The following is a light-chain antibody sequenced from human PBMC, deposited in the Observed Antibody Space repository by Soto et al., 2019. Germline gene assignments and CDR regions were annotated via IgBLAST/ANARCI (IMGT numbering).Light chain of an antibody. J-gene: IGLJ2*01. CDR3: SSYTSRSTSVI. V-gene: IGLV2-14*01. Sequence: QSVLTQPASVSGSPGQSITISCTGTSSDVGGYKYVSWYQQHPDKAPQLIIFEVSNRASGISSRFSGSNSGNTASLTISRLQAEDEADYYGSSYTSRSTSVIFGRGSKLTVL. CDR2: EVS. CDR1: SSDVGGYKY.